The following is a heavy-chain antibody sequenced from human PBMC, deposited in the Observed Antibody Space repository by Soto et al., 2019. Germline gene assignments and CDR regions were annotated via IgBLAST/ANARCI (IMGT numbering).Heavy chain of an antibody. J-gene: IGHJ6*02. Sequence: QVQLVQSGAEVKKPGSSVKVSCKASGGTFSSYTISWVRQAPGQGLEWMGRIIPILGIANYAQKFQGRVTITAEKSTSTAYMELSSLRSEDTAVYYCARGVSGYPDYYYYGMDVWGQGTTVTVSS. CDR2: IIPILGIA. CDR3: ARGVSGYPDYYYYGMDV. V-gene: IGHV1-69*02. CDR1: GGTFSSYT. D-gene: IGHD5-12*01.